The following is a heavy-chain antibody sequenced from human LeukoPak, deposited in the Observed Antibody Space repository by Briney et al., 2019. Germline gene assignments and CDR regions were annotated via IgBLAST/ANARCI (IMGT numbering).Heavy chain of an antibody. CDR1: GFTFNNYD. CDR2: ISGSADNT. Sequence: GGSLRLSCAASGFTFNNYDMTWVRQAPGKGLEWFSAISGSADNTYYADSVKGRFTISRDNSKDTLYLQMNSLRAEDTAVYYCAKLKRYSGYGENYFDYWGQGTLVTVSP. D-gene: IGHD5-12*01. V-gene: IGHV3-23*01. J-gene: IGHJ4*02. CDR3: AKLKRYSGYGENYFDY.